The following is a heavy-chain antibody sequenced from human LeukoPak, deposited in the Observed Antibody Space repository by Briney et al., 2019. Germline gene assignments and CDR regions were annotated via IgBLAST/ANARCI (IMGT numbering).Heavy chain of an antibody. V-gene: IGHV1-69*04. J-gene: IGHJ4*02. D-gene: IGHD6-19*01. CDR2: IIPILGIA. CDR1: GYTFTSYG. CDR3: ARVPPPSGGLDY. Sequence: GASVKVSCKASGYTFTSYGISWVRQAPGQGLEWMGRIIPILGIANYAQKFQGRVTITADKSTSTAYMELSSLRSEDTAVYYCARVPPPSGGLDYWGQGTLVTVSS.